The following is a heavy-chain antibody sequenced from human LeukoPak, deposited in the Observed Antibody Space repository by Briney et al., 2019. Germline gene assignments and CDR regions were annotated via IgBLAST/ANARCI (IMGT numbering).Heavy chain of an antibody. CDR3: ARTSDDGYFDY. CDR2: INHSGST. D-gene: IGHD2-2*01. J-gene: IGHJ4*02. CDR1: GGSFSDYY. V-gene: IGHV4-34*01. Sequence: SETLSLTCAVYGGSFSDYYWSWIRQPPGKGLKWIGEINHSGSTNYNPSLKSRVTISIDTSKNQFSLKPTSETAADTAVYYCARTSDDGYFDYWGQGTLVTVSS.